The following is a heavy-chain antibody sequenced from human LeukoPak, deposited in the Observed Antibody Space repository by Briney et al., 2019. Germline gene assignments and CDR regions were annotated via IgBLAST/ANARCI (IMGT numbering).Heavy chain of an antibody. CDR3: AQARDLVVVVADY. D-gene: IGHD2-15*01. CDR1: GFTFSSYA. V-gene: IGHV3-23*01. CDR2: ISGAGGGT. Sequence: GGSLRLSCAASGFTFSSYAMSWVRQAPGKGLEWVSAISGAGGGTYYADSVKGRFTISRDNSRDTLYLQMNGLSAEDTAVYYCAQARDLVVVVADYWGQGTLVTVSS. J-gene: IGHJ4*02.